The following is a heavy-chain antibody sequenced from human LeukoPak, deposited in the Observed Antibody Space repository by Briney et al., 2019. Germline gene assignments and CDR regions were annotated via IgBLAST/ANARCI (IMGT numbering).Heavy chain of an antibody. CDR3: ARDDALVATGSFDY. CDR2: ISDYNGNT. Sequence: ASVKVSCEASGYTFSSYGINWVRQAPGQGLEWMGWISDYNGNTNYAQKLQGRVTMTTDTSTSTAYVELRSLRSDDTAVYYCARDDALVATGSFDYWGQGTLVTVSS. D-gene: IGHD5-12*01. J-gene: IGHJ4*02. V-gene: IGHV1-18*01. CDR1: GYTFSSYG.